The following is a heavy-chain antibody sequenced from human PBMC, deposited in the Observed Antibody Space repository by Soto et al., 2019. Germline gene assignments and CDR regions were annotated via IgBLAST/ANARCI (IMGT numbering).Heavy chain of an antibody. V-gene: IGHV4-59*01. D-gene: IGHD7-27*01. CDR3: ARITRSPNSGYFDY. CDR1: GDSMSGYY. Sequence: SETLSLTCTVSGDSMSGYYWTWFRQPPGKGLEWVGYIYYTGSTKYNPSLKSRVTVSLDTSKNQFSLILNSLTAADTAVYYCARITRSPNSGYFDYWGQGALVTVSS. CDR2: IYYTGST. J-gene: IGHJ4*02.